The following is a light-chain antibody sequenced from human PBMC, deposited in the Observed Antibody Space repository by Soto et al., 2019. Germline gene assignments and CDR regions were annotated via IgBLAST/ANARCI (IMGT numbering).Light chain of an antibody. CDR2: RTS. J-gene: IGKJ1*01. CDR1: QSISSN. V-gene: IGKV3-15*01. Sequence: EIVMTQSPATLSVSPGERATLSCSASQSISSNLAWYQQKPGQAPRLLMFRTSSRATGIPARFSGSGSGTEFTLTISSLQSADIAVYFCQQYANWPKTFGQGTKVDIK. CDR3: QQYANWPKT.